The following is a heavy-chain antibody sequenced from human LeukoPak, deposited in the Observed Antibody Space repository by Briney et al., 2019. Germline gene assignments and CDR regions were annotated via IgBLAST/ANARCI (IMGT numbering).Heavy chain of an antibody. CDR2: IRSEPNSYAT. V-gene: IGHV3-73*01. J-gene: IGHJ4*02. CDR1: GFTFRVSA. CDR3: TSLLGYCTNDVCYNY. Sequence: GGSLRLSCAASGFTFRVSAMHWVRQAPGKGLEWVGRIRSEPNSYATAYAASVKGRFTISRDDSKNTAYLQMNSLKTEDTAVYYCTSLLGYCTNDVCYNYWGQGTLVTVSS. D-gene: IGHD2-8*01.